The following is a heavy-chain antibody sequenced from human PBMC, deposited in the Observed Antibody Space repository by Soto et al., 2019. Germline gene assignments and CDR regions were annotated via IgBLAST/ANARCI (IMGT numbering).Heavy chain of an antibody. J-gene: IGHJ4*02. D-gene: IGHD2-15*01. V-gene: IGHV3-23*01. CDR1: GFTFSSYA. CDR2: ISGSGGST. CDR3: ARSPLVGSEIDY. Sequence: SGGSLRLSCAASGFTFSSYAMSWVRQAPGKGLEWVSAISGSGGSTCYADSVKGRFTISRDNSKNTLYLQMNSLRAEDTAVYYCARSPLVGSEIDYWGQGTLVTVSS.